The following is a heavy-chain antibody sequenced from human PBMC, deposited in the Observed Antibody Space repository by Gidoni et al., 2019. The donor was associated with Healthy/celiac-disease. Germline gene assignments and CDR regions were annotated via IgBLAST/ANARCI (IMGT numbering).Heavy chain of an antibody. CDR2: INAGNGNT. V-gene: IGHV1-3*01. CDR3: ARARHVLRYFDWLGN. J-gene: IGHJ4*02. CDR1: GYTFTSYA. D-gene: IGHD3-9*01. Sequence: QVQPVQSGAEVKKPGASVKVSCKASGYTFTSYAMHWVRQAPGQRLEWMGWINAGNGNTKYPQKLQGRVTSTRDTSASTAYMELSSLRSEDTAVYCCARARHVLRYFDWLGNWGQGTLVTVSS.